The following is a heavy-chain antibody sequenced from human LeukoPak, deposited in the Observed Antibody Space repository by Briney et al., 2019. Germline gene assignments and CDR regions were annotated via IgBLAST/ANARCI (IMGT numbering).Heavy chain of an antibody. CDR3: AKANSGYDYFDY. CDR2: ISGSGGNT. CDR1: GFTFSTYA. J-gene: IGHJ4*02. Sequence: GGSLRLSCAASGFTFSTYAMSWVRQAPGKGLEWVSAISGSGGNTYYADSVKGRFTISRDNSKNTLYLQMNSLRAEDTAVYYCAKANSGYDYFDYWGQGTLVTVSS. D-gene: IGHD5-12*01. V-gene: IGHV3-23*01.